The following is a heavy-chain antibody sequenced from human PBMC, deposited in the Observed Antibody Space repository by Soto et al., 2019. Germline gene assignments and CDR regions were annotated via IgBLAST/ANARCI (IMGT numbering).Heavy chain of an antibody. CDR2: ISGSGGTT. D-gene: IGHD6-19*01. CDR3: ANSGWYNPDGYFQH. V-gene: IGHV3-23*01. CDR1: GFTFSNYA. J-gene: IGHJ1*01. Sequence: EVQLLESGGGLVQPGGSLRLSCAASGFTFSNYAMSWVREARGKGLEWVSGISGSGGTTYSADSVKGRFTISRDNSNNTLYLQMNTLTADDSALYYFANSGWYNPDGYFQHWGQLTILTVSS.